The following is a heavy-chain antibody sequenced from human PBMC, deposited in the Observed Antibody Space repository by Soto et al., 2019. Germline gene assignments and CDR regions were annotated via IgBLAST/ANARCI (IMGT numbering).Heavy chain of an antibody. CDR1: GCSISSYY. V-gene: IGHV4-59*01. J-gene: IGHJ6*02. CDR2: SYYSGST. CDR3: ARGLPDIVLVPAAQYHYNGIDV. D-gene: IGHD2-2*01. Sequence: SETLSLTCTVSGCSISSYYWSWIRQPPGKGVEWIGYSYYSGSTNYNPCLKSRVTISVDTSKNQFSLKLSSVTAEDTAVYYCARGLPDIVLVPAAQYHYNGIDVWGQGTTVTVSS.